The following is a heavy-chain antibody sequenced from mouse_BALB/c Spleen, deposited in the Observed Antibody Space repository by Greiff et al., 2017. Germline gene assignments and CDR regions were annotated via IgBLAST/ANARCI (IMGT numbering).Heavy chain of an antibody. Sequence: LVKTGASVKISCKASGYSFTGYYMHWGKQSHGKSLEWIGYISCYNGATSYNQKFKGKATFTVDTSSSTAYMQFNSLTSEDSAVYYCARGRDSWFAYWGQGTLVTVSA. CDR3: ARGRDSWFAY. CDR2: ISCYNGAT. J-gene: IGHJ3*01. V-gene: IGHV1S34*01. D-gene: IGHD3-3*01. CDR1: GYSFTGYY.